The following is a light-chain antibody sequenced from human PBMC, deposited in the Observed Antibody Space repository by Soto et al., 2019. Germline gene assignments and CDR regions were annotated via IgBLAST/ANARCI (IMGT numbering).Light chain of an antibody. CDR1: SSDVGGYNY. J-gene: IGLJ1*01. V-gene: IGLV2-14*03. CDR3: SSLTSSTTYV. CDR2: DVR. Sequence: ALAQPPSASGSPGQSVTISCTETSSDVGGYNYVSWYQQHPGKAPKLLIYDVRSRPSGVSNRFSGSKSGNTASLTISGLQAEDEADYHCSSLTSSTTYVFGTGTKVTVL.